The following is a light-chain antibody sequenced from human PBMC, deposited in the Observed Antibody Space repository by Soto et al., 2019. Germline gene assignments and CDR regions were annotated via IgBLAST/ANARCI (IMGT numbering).Light chain of an antibody. V-gene: IGKV3-20*01. CDR1: QSVSRSY. CDR2: GVS. CDR3: QQYDTSNT. Sequence: ETVLTQSPGTLSLSPGERATLSCRASQSVSRSYLAWYQQKPGQAPRLLIYGVSNRATGIPDRFSGSGSATDFTLTISSLEREDFAVYYCQQYDTSNTFGQGTKLEIK. J-gene: IGKJ2*01.